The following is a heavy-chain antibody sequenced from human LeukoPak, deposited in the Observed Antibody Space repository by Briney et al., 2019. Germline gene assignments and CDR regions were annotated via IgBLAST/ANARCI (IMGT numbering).Heavy chain of an antibody. CDR1: GYTFTSYG. J-gene: IGHJ6*03. CDR3: ARAAPYGSGSYSSYYYCYYYMDV. Sequence: ASVKVSCKASGYTFTSYGISWVRQAPGQGLEWMGWISAYNGNTNYAQKLQGRVTMTTDTSTSTAYMELRSLRSDDTAVYYCARAAPYGSGSYSSYYYCYYYMDVWGKGTTVTVSS. D-gene: IGHD3-10*01. CDR2: ISAYNGNT. V-gene: IGHV1-18*01.